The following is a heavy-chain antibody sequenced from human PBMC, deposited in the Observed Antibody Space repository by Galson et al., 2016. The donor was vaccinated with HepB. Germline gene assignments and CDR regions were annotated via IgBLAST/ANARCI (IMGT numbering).Heavy chain of an antibody. J-gene: IGHJ6*02. CDR3: TTDSLSENYGSGSYYLYYYDMDV. D-gene: IGHD3-10*01. V-gene: IGHV3-15*01. CDR2: IKSKTDGGTT. Sequence: SLRLSCAVSGFTFSNAWMNWVRQAPGKGLEWVGRIKSKTDGGTTDYAAPVKGRFTISRDDSTNTLYLQMSSLKTEDTAVYYCTTDSLSENYGSGSYYLYYYDMDVWGQGTTVTVSS. CDR1: GFTFSNAW.